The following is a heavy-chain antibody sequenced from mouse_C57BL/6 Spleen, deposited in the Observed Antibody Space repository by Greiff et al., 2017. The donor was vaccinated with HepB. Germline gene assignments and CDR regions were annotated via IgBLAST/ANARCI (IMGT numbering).Heavy chain of an antibody. Sequence: VKLQESGAELVKPGASVKMSCKASGYTFTTYPIEWMKQNHGKSLEWIGNFHPYNDDTKYNEKFKGKATLTVEKSSSTVYLELSRLTSDDSAVYYCARTGRDPYYAMDYWGQGTSVTVSS. CDR2: FHPYNDDT. J-gene: IGHJ4*01. V-gene: IGHV1-47*01. CDR3: ARTGRDPYYAMDY. CDR1: GYTFTTYP. D-gene: IGHD4-1*01.